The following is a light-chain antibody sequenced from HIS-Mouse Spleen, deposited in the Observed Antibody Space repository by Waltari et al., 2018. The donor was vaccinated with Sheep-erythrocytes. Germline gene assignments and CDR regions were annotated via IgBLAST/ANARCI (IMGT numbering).Light chain of an antibody. Sequence: SYELTQPPSVSVSPGQTASITCSGDKLADKYACWYQQKPGQSPVLVIYQDSKRPSGIPERFSGSNSGNTATLTISGTQAMGEADYYCQAWDSSTAVFGGGTKLTVL. CDR3: QAWDSSTAV. CDR1: KLADKY. V-gene: IGLV3-1*01. CDR2: QDS. J-gene: IGLJ2*01.